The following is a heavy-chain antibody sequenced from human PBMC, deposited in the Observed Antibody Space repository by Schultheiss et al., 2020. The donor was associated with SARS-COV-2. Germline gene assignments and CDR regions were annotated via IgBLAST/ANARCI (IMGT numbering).Heavy chain of an antibody. V-gene: IGHV1-18*01. CDR3: ARVYSYDDNWFDP. D-gene: IGHD5-18*01. Sequence: ASVKVSCKASGYTFTSYGISWVRQAPGQGLEWMGWISAYNGNTNYAQKLQGRVTMTRNTSISTAYMELSSLRSEDTAVYYCARVYSYDDNWFDPWGQGTLVTVSS. J-gene: IGHJ5*02. CDR1: GYTFTSYG. CDR2: ISAYNGNT.